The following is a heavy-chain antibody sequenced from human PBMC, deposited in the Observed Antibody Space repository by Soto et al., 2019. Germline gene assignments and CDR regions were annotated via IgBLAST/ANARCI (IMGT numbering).Heavy chain of an antibody. D-gene: IGHD3-10*01. Sequence: QVQLQESGPGLVKPSQTLSLTCTVSGGSISSGGYYWSWIRQHPGKGLEWIGYSYYTGSTYYNPSLKSRVTKSLDTSKNQFSLKLISVTAAYTAVYYCATLYMVRGVRTFAYWCQGTLVTVSS. CDR3: ATLYMVRGVRTFAY. CDR2: SYYTGST. J-gene: IGHJ4*02. V-gene: IGHV4-31*03. CDR1: GGSISSGGYY.